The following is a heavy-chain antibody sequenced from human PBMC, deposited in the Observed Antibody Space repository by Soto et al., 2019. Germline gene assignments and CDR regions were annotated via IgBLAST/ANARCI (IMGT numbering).Heavy chain of an antibody. CDR3: ARPYSSSWYYFDY. D-gene: IGHD6-13*01. CDR2: IYSGGST. Sequence: GGSLRLSCAASGFTVSSNYMSWVRQAPGKGLEWVSVIYSGGSTYYADSVKGRFTISRDNSKNTLYLQMNSLRAEDTAVYYCARPYSSSWYYFDYWGQGTLVTVSS. CDR1: GFTVSSNY. V-gene: IGHV3-66*04. J-gene: IGHJ4*02.